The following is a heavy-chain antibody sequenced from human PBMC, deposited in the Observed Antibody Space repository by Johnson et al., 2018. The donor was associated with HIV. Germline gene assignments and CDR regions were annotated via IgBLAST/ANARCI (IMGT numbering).Heavy chain of an antibody. CDR2: IHWNGGST. CDR1: GFTFDDYA. D-gene: IGHD4-11*01. V-gene: IGHV3-20*04. J-gene: IGHJ3*02. Sequence: VQLLESGGVVVQPGGSLRLSCAVSGFTFDDYAMHWVRQAPGKGLEWVSGIHWNGGSTGYAESVKGRFTISRDNAKNSLYLQMNSLRAEDTALYYCARDPYSSDACDIWGQGTMVTVSS. CDR3: ARDPYSSDACDI.